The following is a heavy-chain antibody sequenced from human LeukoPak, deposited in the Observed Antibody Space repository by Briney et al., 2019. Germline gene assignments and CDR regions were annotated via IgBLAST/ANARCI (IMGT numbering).Heavy chain of an antibody. J-gene: IGHJ6*03. V-gene: IGHV1-2*02. CDR1: GYAFTGYH. D-gene: IGHD3-16*02. Sequence: ASVKVSCKASGYAFTGYHMHWVRQAPGQELEWMGWINPTSGATNYAQNFQDRVTLTRDTSISTAYMELSRLRPDDTAVYYCARGAQYYDYVWGSYRNYYYYMDVWGKGTTVTVSS. CDR2: INPTSGAT. CDR3: ARGAQYYDYVWGSYRNYYYYMDV.